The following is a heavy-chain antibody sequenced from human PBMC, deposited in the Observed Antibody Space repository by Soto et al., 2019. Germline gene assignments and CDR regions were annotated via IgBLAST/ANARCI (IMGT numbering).Heavy chain of an antibody. CDR1: GGSISSGDYY. CDR3: ARVNGGPYYFDY. J-gene: IGHJ4*02. V-gene: IGHV4-61*08. CDR2: IYYIGIT. D-gene: IGHD2-8*01. Sequence: QVQLQESGPGLVKPSQTLSLTCTVSGGSISSGDYYWSWIRQLPGKGLEWIGYIYYIGITNYNPSLKSRVTISPDTSKNQFSLKLTSVTAADTAVYYCARVNGGPYYFDYWGQGTLVTVSS.